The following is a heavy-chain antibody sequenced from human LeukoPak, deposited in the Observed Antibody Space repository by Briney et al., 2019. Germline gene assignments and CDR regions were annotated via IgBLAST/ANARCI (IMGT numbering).Heavy chain of an antibody. CDR1: GYSFTSYW. D-gene: IGHD3-10*01. J-gene: IGHJ6*02. CDR2: IHPGDSDA. V-gene: IGHV5-51*01. CDR3: ARGGSGSYPSVYGMDV. Sequence: GESLKISCKGSGYSFTSYWIGWVRQMPGKGLEWMGIIHPGDSDARYSPSFQGQVTISADKSISTAYLQWSSLKASDTAMYYCARGGSGSYPSVYGMDVWGQGTTVTVSS.